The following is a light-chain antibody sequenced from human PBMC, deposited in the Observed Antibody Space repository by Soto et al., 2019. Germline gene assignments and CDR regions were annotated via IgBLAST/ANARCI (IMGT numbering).Light chain of an antibody. V-gene: IGLV2-14*01. Sequence: QSVLTQPASVSGSPGQSITISCTGTSSDVGGSNYVSWYQQPPGKPPKLIISEVSNRPSGVSNRFSGSKSGSTASLTISGLQAEDEADYYCTSYTSSTTWVFGGGTQLTVL. CDR3: TSYTSSTTWV. CDR2: EVS. CDR1: SSDVGGSNY. J-gene: IGLJ3*02.